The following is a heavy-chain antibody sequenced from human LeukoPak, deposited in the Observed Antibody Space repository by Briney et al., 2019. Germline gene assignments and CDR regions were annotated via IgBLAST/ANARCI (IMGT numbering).Heavy chain of an antibody. CDR3: AKRNLRDGYTLGGFDY. D-gene: IGHD5-24*01. J-gene: IGHJ4*02. Sequence: PGGSLRLSCAASGFTFSSYAMSWVRQAPGKGLEWVSAISGSGGSTYYADSVKGRFTISRDNSKSTLYLEVNSLRAEDTAVYYCAKRNLRDGYTLGGFDYWGQGTLVIVSS. CDR2: ISGSGGST. V-gene: IGHV3-23*01. CDR1: GFTFSSYA.